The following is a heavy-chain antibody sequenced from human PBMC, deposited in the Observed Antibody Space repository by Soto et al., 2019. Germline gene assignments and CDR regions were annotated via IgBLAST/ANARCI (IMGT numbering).Heavy chain of an antibody. CDR3: AKDPNVFGVVTNTYYFDY. Sequence: GGSLRLSCAASGFTFDDYAMHWVRQAPGKGLEWVSGISWNSGSIGYADSVKGRFTISRDNAKNSLYLQMNSLRAEDTALYYCAKDPNVFGVVTNTYYFDYWGQGTLVTVSS. J-gene: IGHJ4*02. D-gene: IGHD3-3*01. CDR2: ISWNSGSI. V-gene: IGHV3-9*01. CDR1: GFTFDDYA.